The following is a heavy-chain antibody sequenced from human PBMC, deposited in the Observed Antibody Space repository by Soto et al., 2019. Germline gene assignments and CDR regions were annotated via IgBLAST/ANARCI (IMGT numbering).Heavy chain of an antibody. CDR2: TYYRSKWYN. D-gene: IGHD5-12*01. V-gene: IGHV6-1*01. CDR3: ARDNIVRTVDLFDY. CDR1: GDSVSSNSAA. Sequence: SQTLSLTCAISGDSVSSNSAAWHWIRQSPSRGLEWLGRTYYRSKWYNDYSGSLKSRITINPDPSKNQFSLQLNSVTPEDTAVYYCARDNIVRTVDLFDYWGQGILVTVSS. J-gene: IGHJ4*02.